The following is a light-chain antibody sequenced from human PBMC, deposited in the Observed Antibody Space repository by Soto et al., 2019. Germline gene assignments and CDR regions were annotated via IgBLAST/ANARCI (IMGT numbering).Light chain of an antibody. Sequence: DIQMTQSPSSLSASVGDRVTISCQASQDVGKHLNWFQQKPGKGPNLLIYDASSLATGVPSRFSGSGSGTDFTLTISSLQPEDIAVYFCQHYDQFPFTFGGGTKVEIK. CDR2: DAS. CDR3: QHYDQFPFT. J-gene: IGKJ4*01. V-gene: IGKV1-33*01. CDR1: QDVGKH.